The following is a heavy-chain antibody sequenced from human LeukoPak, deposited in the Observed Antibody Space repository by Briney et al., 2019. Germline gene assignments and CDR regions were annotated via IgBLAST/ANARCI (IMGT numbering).Heavy chain of an antibody. CDR2: IYYSGST. CDR1: GGSISSSSYY. D-gene: IGHD5-24*01. V-gene: IGHV4-39*07. Sequence: SETLSLTCTVSGGSISSSSYYWGWIRQPPGKGLEWIGSIYYSGSTYYNPSLKSRVTISVDTSKNQFSPKLSSVTAADTAVYYCARTGDGYNWGYFDYWGQGTLVTVSS. CDR3: ARTGDGYNWGYFDY. J-gene: IGHJ4*02.